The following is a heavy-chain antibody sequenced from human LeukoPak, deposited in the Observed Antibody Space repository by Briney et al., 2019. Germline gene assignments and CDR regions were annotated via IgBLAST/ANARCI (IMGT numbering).Heavy chain of an antibody. V-gene: IGHV4-59*01. CDR2: IYYSGST. CDR3: ARSEDSSGYYSLSHDY. Sequence: PSETLSLTCTVSGGSISSYYWSWIRRPPGKGLEWIGYIYYSGSTNYNPSLKSRVTISVDTSKNQFSLKLSSVTAADTAVYYCARSEDSSGYYSLSHDYWGQGTLVTVSS. CDR1: GGSISSYY. J-gene: IGHJ4*02. D-gene: IGHD3-22*01.